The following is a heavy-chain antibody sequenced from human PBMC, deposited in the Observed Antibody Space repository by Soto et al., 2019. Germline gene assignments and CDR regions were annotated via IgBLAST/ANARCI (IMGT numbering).Heavy chain of an antibody. CDR3: AREYYGLLTGYYTDY. D-gene: IGHD3-9*01. CDR2: ISGDGVTT. V-gene: IGHV3-74*01. CDR1: GFPFSSYP. J-gene: IGHJ4*02. Sequence: EVQLVESGGDLVQRGGSLRVSCSASGFPFSSYPMRWVRQTPGQGLDWVARISGDGVTTYYADTLKGRFTVSRDNAKIPLSLQISGLRAEDTAVYYCAREYYGLLTGYYTDYWGQGTLVSVSS.